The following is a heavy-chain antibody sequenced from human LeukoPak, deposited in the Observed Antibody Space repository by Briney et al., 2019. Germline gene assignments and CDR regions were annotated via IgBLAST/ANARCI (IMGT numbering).Heavy chain of an antibody. J-gene: IGHJ5*02. Sequence: GGSLRLSCAASGFAFSAYEMNWVRQAPGKGLEWVSYIAGSDTTTYYADSVRGRFTISRDNAKSSLYLQMNSLRGEDTALYYCTTLGYHLDPWAQETRVTVSS. CDR3: TTLGYHLDP. CDR2: IAGSDTTT. CDR1: GFAFSAYE. D-gene: IGHD3-22*01. V-gene: IGHV3-48*03.